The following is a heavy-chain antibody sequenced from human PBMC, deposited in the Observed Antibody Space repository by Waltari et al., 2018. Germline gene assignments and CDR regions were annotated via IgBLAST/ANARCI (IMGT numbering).Heavy chain of an antibody. CDR1: GFTFRGSA. CDR2: IRSKANSYAT. V-gene: IGHV3-73*01. Sequence: EVQLVESGGGLVQPGGSLKLSCDASGFTFRGSALHRSRQASGKGLEGVGRIRSKANSYATAYAASVKGRFTISRDDSKNTAYLQMNSLKTEDTAVYYCTRSIGITPFDYWGQGTLVTVSS. J-gene: IGHJ4*02. D-gene: IGHD2-15*01. CDR3: TRSIGITPFDY.